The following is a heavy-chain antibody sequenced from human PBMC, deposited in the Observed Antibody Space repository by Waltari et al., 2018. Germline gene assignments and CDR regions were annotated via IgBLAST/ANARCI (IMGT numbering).Heavy chain of an antibody. Sequence: QVQLVQSGAEVKKPGSSVKVSCKASGDTFNDYAITWVRQAPGQGLEWRGGIIPMIGSTNYAQDFQGRVTISADTSTDTAFMELSSLRSEDTAVFYCATALGDSSSASRPFDFWGQGTMITVSS. CDR2: IIPMIGST. CDR3: ATALGDSSSASRPFDF. J-gene: IGHJ3*01. V-gene: IGHV1-69*14. D-gene: IGHD6-19*01. CDR1: GDTFNDYA.